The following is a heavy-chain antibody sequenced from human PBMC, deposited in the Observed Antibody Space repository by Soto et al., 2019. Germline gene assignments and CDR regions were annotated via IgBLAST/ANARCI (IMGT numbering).Heavy chain of an antibody. CDR2: ISRTGST. D-gene: IGHD1-7*01. CDR3: ASRDPGTSVDY. Sequence: QVQLQESGPGLVKPSVTLSLTCAVSGGSFTSNNWWTLVRQAPGQGLEWIGEISRTGSTNYNPSLTSRGTISLDKSENQFSLKVTSLTAADTAVYYCASRDPGTSVDYWGQGTLVTVSS. CDR1: GGSFTSNNW. V-gene: IGHV4-4*02. J-gene: IGHJ4*02.